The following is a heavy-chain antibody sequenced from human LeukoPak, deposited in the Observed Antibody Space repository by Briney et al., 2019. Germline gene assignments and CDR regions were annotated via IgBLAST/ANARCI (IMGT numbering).Heavy chain of an antibody. V-gene: IGHV4-34*01. D-gene: IGHD3-22*01. CDR2: INHSGST. CDR3: ARGLGDSSGPNWFDP. Sequence: PGGSLRLSCAASGFTFSSYGMSWVRQAPGKGLEWIGEINHSGSTNYNPSLKSRVTISVDTSKNQFSLKLSSVTAADTAVYYCARGLGDSSGPNWFDPWGQGTLVTVSS. J-gene: IGHJ5*02. CDR1: GFTFSSYG.